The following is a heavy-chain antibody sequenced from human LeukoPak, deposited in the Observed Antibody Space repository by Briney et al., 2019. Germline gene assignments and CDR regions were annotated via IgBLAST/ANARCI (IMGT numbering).Heavy chain of an antibody. CDR3: ARRGSREYFQT. Sequence: GESLKISCKGSGYSFTSYWIGWVRQMPGKGLEWMGLIYPGDSDTRYSPSFRGQVTISADKSISTAYLQWNSLKASDTAMYYCARRGSREYFQTWGQGTLVTVSS. V-gene: IGHV5-51*01. D-gene: IGHD5-18*01. J-gene: IGHJ1*01. CDR2: IYPGDSDT. CDR1: GYSFTSYW.